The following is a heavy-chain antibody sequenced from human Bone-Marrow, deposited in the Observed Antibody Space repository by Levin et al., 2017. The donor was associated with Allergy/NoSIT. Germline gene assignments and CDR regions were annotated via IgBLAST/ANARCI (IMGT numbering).Heavy chain of an antibody. CDR2: IKSKSAGGTT. CDR1: GLTFSNTW. V-gene: IGHV3-15*01. Sequence: GGSLRLSCAASGLTFSNTWMSWVRQAPGKGLEWVGRIKSKSAGGTTDYAAPVKGRFTISRDDSKDTLYLQINSLKTEDTAVYYCATDIEKGDFDNWGQGTMVAVSS. J-gene: IGHJ3*02. D-gene: IGHD2-21*01. CDR3: ATDIEKGDFDN.